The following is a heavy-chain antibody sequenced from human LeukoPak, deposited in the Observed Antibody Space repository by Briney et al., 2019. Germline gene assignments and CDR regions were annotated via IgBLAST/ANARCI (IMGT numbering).Heavy chain of an antibody. CDR2: ISSSSSYI. J-gene: IGHJ4*02. V-gene: IGHV3-21*01. Sequence: GGSLRLSCAASGFTFSSYSMNWVRQAPGKGLEWVSSISSSSSYIYYADSVKGRFTISRDNAKNSLYLQMNSLRAEDTAVYYCARDRLRLGDIVDYWGQGTLVTVSS. CDR3: ARDRLRLGDIVDY. D-gene: IGHD3-16*01. CDR1: GFTFSSYS.